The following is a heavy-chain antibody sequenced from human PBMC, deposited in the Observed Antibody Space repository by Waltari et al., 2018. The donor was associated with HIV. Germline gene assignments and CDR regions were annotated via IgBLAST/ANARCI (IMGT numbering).Heavy chain of an antibody. CDR3: ASTGYTYGLDY. J-gene: IGHJ4*02. Sequence: GGSISSSNYFWGWIRQPPGKGLECIGSIYHSGSTYYNPSLKSRVTISVDTSKSQFSLKLSSVTAADTAVYYCASTGYTYGLDYWGQGTLVTVSS. V-gene: IGHV4-39*01. D-gene: IGHD5-18*01. CDR1: GGSISSSNYF. CDR2: IYHSGST.